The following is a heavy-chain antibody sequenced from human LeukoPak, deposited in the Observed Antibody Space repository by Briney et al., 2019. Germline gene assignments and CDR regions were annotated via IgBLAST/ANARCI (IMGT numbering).Heavy chain of an antibody. CDR1: GGSISSHY. V-gene: IGHV4-59*11. Sequence: SETLSLTCTVSGGSISSHYWSWIRQPPGKGLEWIEYIYYSGSTNYNPSLKSRVTISIDTSKNQFSLKLSSVTAADTAVYYCARETRLSFDYWGQGTLVTVSS. J-gene: IGHJ4*02. D-gene: IGHD2/OR15-2a*01. CDR3: ARETRLSFDY. CDR2: IYYSGST.